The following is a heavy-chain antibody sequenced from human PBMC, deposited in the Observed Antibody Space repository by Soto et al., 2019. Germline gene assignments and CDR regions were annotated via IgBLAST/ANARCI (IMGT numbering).Heavy chain of an antibody. V-gene: IGHV4-31*03. CDR3: ARYSGYDLYYYYGMDV. Sequence: PSETLSLTCTVSGGSISSGGYYWIWIRQHPGKGLEWIGYIYYSGSTYYNPSLKSRVTISVDTSKNQFSLKLSSVTAADTAVYYCARYSGYDLYYYYGMDVWGQGTTVTVSS. CDR2: IYYSGST. CDR1: GGSISSGGYY. J-gene: IGHJ6*02. D-gene: IGHD5-12*01.